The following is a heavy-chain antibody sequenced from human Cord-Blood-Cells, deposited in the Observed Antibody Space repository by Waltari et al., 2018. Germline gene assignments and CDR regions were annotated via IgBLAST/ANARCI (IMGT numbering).Heavy chain of an antibody. J-gene: IGHJ6*02. CDR3: ARTDSSSSGFYYYGMDV. CDR2: ISAYNGNT. Sequence: QVQLVQSGAELKKPGASVKVSCKASGYTFTSYGISWVRQAPGQGLEWMGWISAYNGNTNYAQKLQGRVTMTTDTSTSTACMELRSLRSDDTAVYYCARTDSSSSGFYYYGMDVWGQGTTVTVSS. CDR1: GYTFTSYG. V-gene: IGHV1-18*01. D-gene: IGHD6-6*01.